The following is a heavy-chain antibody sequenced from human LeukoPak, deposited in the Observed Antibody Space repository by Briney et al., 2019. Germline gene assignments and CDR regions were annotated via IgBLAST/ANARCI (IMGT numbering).Heavy chain of an antibody. Sequence: GGSLRLSCAASGFTFSSYWMSWVRQAPGKGLEWVSAISGSGGSTYYADSVKGRFTISRDNSKNTLYLQMNSLRAEDTAVYYCSGVTIFLTSHGFDYWGQGTLVTVSS. CDR2: ISGSGGST. V-gene: IGHV3-23*01. D-gene: IGHD3-3*01. CDR1: GFTFSSYW. J-gene: IGHJ4*02. CDR3: SGVTIFLTSHGFDY.